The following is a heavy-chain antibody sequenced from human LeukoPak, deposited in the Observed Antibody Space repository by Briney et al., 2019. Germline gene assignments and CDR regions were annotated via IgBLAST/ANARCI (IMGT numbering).Heavy chain of an antibody. Sequence: GGSLRLSCATSGFNFGEFVVSWVRQAPGTGLEWVGFIRDKANGGTTEYAASVEGRFMIARDDSKGLAYLEMNSLKVDDTGTYYCSRGFAADWGQGALVTVSS. J-gene: IGHJ4*02. CDR2: IRDKANGGTT. CDR1: GFNFGEFV. V-gene: IGHV3-49*04. CDR3: SRGFAAD. D-gene: IGHD2-15*01.